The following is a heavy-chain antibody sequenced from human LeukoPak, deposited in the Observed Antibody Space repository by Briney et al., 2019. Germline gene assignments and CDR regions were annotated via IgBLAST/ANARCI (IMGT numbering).Heavy chain of an antibody. J-gene: IGHJ4*02. D-gene: IGHD3-10*01. CDR2: IRSTADGYAT. V-gene: IGHV3-73*01. CDR1: GFTFSGSA. CDR3: TGNYYGSGSYADFDY. Sequence: GGYLRFSCAASGFTFSGSALHWVRQASGKGLMWVGRIRSTADGYATAYDGSVTVRFTISRDDSKDTAYLQMDSLKTEDTAVYYCTGNYYGSGSYADFDYWGQGTLVTVSS.